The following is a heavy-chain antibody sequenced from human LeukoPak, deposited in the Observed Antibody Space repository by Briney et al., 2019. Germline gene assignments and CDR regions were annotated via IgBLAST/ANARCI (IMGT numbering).Heavy chain of an antibody. Sequence: GESLKISCKGSGYSFTSYWIGWVRQMPGKGLEWMGIFYPGDSDTRYSPSFQGQVTISADKSISTAYLQWSSLEASDTAMYYCARRITFGVVIPDPWGQGTLVTVSS. V-gene: IGHV5-51*01. CDR2: FYPGDSDT. CDR1: GYSFTSYW. CDR3: ARRITFGVVIPDP. D-gene: IGHD3-16*02. J-gene: IGHJ5*02.